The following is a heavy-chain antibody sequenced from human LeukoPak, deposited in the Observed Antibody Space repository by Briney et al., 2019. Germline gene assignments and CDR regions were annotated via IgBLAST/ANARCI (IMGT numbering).Heavy chain of an antibody. CDR3: AIVPAATDY. Sequence: GGSLRLSCAASGFIFSSYWMSWVRQAPGKGLEWVANIKQDGSEKYYVDSVKGRFTISRDNAKTSLYLQMNSLRAEDTAVYYCAIVPAATDYWGQGTLVTVSS. D-gene: IGHD2-2*01. CDR2: IKQDGSEK. J-gene: IGHJ4*02. V-gene: IGHV3-7*01. CDR1: GFIFSSYW.